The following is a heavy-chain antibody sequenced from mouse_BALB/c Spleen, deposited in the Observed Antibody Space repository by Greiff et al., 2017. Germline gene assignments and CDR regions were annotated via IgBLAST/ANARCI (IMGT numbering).Heavy chain of an antibody. Sequence: EVMLVESGGGLVKPGGSLKLSCAASGFTFSDYYMYWVRQTPEKRLEWVATISDGGSYTYYPDSVKGRFTISRDNAKNNLYLQMSSLKSEDTAMYYCARDGRDYYGYDGAWFAYWGQGTLVTVSA. CDR2: ISDGGSYT. J-gene: IGHJ3*01. CDR3: ARDGRDYYGYDGAWFAY. CDR1: GFTFSDYY. D-gene: IGHD2-2*01. V-gene: IGHV5-4*02.